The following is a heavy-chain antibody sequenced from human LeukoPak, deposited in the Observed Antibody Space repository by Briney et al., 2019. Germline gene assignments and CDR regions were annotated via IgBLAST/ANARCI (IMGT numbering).Heavy chain of an antibody. V-gene: IGHV3-7*01. CDR2: IKQDGSEK. D-gene: IGHD1-26*01. CDR3: ARDLWELQDYYGMDV. J-gene: IGHJ6*02. CDR1: GFTFSSYW. Sequence: GGSLRLSCVASGFTFSSYWMSWVRQAPGKGLEWVANIKQDGSEKYYVDSVKGRFTISRDNAKNSLYLQMNSLRAEDTAVYYCARDLWELQDYYGMDVWGQGTTVTVSS.